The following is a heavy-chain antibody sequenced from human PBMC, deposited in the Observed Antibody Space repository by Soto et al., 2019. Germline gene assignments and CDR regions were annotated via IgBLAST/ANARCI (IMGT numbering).Heavy chain of an antibody. V-gene: IGHV3-11*01. CDR3: ARSMRPYSSSWYYYGMDV. J-gene: IGHJ6*02. CDR1: GFTFSDYY. D-gene: IGHD6-13*01. Sequence: PGGSLRLSCAASGFTFSDYYMSWIRQAPGKGLEWVSYISSSGSTIYYADSVKGRFTISRDNAKNSLYLQMNSLRAEDTAVYYCARSMRPYSSSWYYYGMDVWGQGTTVTAP. CDR2: ISSSGSTI.